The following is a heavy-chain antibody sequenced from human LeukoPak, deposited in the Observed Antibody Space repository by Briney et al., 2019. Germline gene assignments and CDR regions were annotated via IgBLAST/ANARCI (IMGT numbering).Heavy chain of an antibody. D-gene: IGHD6-13*01. CDR2: IGATGGGST. CDR3: AKGVASSGTGYYFDY. Sequence: PGGSLRLSCAISGFTFTSYAMSWDRQAPGKGLEWVSAIGATGGGSTFYADSVKGRFTISRDNSKNALYLQMSSLRAEDTAFYYCAKGVASSGTGYYFDYWGQGTLVTVSS. CDR1: GFTFTSYA. V-gene: IGHV3-23*01. J-gene: IGHJ4*02.